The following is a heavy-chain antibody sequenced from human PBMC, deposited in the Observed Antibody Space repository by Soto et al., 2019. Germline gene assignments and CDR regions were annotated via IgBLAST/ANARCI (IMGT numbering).Heavy chain of an antibody. D-gene: IGHD3-10*01. V-gene: IGHV4-59*01. Sequence: QVQLQESGPGLVKPSETLSLTCTVSGGSISSYYWSWIRQPPGKGLEWIGYIYYSGSTNYNPSLKSRVTISVDTSKNQFSLKLSSVTAADKAVYYCASSTLTMVRELSYYYYGMDVWGQGTTVTVSS. CDR2: IYYSGST. CDR3: ASSTLTMVRELSYYYYGMDV. CDR1: GGSISSYY. J-gene: IGHJ6*02.